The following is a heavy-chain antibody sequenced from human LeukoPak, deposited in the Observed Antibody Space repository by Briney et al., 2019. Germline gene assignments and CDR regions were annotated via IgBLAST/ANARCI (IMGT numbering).Heavy chain of an antibody. D-gene: IGHD2-15*01. Sequence: SETLSLTCTVSGVSISSYYWSWLRQPPGKGLEWIGYIYYSGSTNYNPSLKSRVTISVGTSKNQFSLKLSSVTAADTAIYYCARVKYCSGGSCYGTYYFDYWGQGTLVTVSS. CDR1: GVSISSYY. CDR2: IYYSGST. CDR3: ARVKYCSGGSCYGTYYFDY. V-gene: IGHV4-59*01. J-gene: IGHJ4*02.